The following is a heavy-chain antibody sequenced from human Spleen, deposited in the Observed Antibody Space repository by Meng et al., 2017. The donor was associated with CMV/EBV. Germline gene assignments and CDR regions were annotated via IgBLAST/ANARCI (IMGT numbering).Heavy chain of an antibody. CDR2: IYYSGNT. J-gene: IGHJ5*02. CDR3: ARDHGGIDSCCLGGWFDP. CDR1: INTGGYY. D-gene: IGHD2-2*01. Sequence: INTGGYYWTWIRQRPGKGLEWMGYIYYSGNTHYNPSLKSRLTISIDRSKNLFSLELSSVTAADTAIYYCARDHGGIDSCCLGGWFDPWGQGTLVTVSS. V-gene: IGHV4-31*02.